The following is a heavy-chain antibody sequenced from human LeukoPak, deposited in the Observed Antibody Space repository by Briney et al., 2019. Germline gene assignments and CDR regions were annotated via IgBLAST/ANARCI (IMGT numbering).Heavy chain of an antibody. Sequence: PSETLSLTCTVSGGSISSYYWSWIRQLAGKGLEYIGRIYTSGSTNYNPSLKSRVTMSVDTSKNQFSLKLSSVTAADTAVYYCARVRYDSSGYYCLHYWGQGTLVTVSS. CDR3: ARVRYDSSGYYCLHY. D-gene: IGHD3-22*01. CDR1: GGSISSYY. V-gene: IGHV4-4*07. CDR2: IYTSGST. J-gene: IGHJ4*02.